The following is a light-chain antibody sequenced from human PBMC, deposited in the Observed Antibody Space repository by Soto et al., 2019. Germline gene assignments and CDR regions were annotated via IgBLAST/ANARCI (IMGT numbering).Light chain of an antibody. CDR1: SRDVGGYNF. CDR3: SSYTLRNSLVL. CDR2: EVS. V-gene: IGLV2-14*01. Sequence: QSALTQPASVSGSPGQSITISCTGTSRDVGGYNFVSWYQQYPGKAPRLILYEVSNRPSGVSDRFSGSKSGNTASLTISGLQAEDEANYYCSSYTLRNSLVLFGGGTKRTV. J-gene: IGLJ3*02.